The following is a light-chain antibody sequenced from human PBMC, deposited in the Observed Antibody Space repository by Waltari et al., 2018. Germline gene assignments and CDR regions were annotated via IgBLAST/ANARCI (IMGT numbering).Light chain of an antibody. CDR2: DNY. CDR1: SSNIGNNN. Sequence: SVLTQPPSVSAASGQKVTISCSGSSSNIGNNNVAWYQQLPGRAPKLLIYDNYQRPAGVAGRLSGSRSGTSATLGITGLHTGDEAVYYCGTWDTGLSPGEVFGGGTKLTVL. J-gene: IGLJ2*01. CDR3: GTWDTGLSPGEV. V-gene: IGLV1-51*01.